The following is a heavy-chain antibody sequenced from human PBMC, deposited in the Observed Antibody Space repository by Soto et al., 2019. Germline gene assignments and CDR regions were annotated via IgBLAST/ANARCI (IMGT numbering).Heavy chain of an antibody. V-gene: IGHV3-23*01. J-gene: IGHJ6*02. CDR2: ISGGDERT. Sequence: EVQLLESGGGLVQPGGSLRLSCAASGFKFSDYAMTWVRQAPGKGLQWVSTISGGDERTYYADSVKGRFSISRDNPRNTVYLQMNNLRAEDTALYYCVKDWTGSTCPCMDVWGQGTTVTVSS. CDR1: GFKFSDYA. D-gene: IGHD6-13*01. CDR3: VKDWTGSTCPCMDV.